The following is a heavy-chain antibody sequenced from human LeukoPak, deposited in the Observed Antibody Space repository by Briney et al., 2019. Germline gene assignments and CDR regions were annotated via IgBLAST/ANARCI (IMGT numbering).Heavy chain of an antibody. V-gene: IGHV4-34*01. J-gene: IGHJ4*02. CDR1: GGSFSGYY. CDR2: ITHSGST. D-gene: IGHD3-3*01. Sequence: SETLSLTCAVYGGSFSGYYWSWIRQPPGKGLEWIGEITHSGSTNYNPSLKSRVTISVDTSKNQFSLKLSSVTAADTAVYYCARGRQGGDFWSGYLNAFDYWGQGTLVTVSS. CDR3: ARGRQGGDFWSGYLNAFDY.